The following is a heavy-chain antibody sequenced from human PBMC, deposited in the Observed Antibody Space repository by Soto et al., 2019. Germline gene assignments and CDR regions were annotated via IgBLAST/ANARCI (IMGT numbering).Heavy chain of an antibody. Sequence: SETLSLTCTVSGGSISSYYWSWIRQPPGKGLEWIGYIYYSGSTNYNPSLKSRVTISVDTSKNQFSLKLSSVTAADTAVYYCARAKAPLYSSIWYWFAPWGQGTLVTVSS. CDR2: IYYSGST. J-gene: IGHJ5*02. CDR1: GGSISSYY. CDR3: ARAKAPLYSSIWYWFAP. D-gene: IGHD6-13*01. V-gene: IGHV4-59*08.